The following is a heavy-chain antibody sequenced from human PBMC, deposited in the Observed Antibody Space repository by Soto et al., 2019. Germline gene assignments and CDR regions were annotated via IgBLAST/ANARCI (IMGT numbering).Heavy chain of an antibody. V-gene: IGHV1-18*01. D-gene: IGHD1-1*01. J-gene: IGHJ4*02. CDR3: ARGYGEMATTIGDY. CDR2: ISAYNGNT. CDR1: GGTFNSYA. Sequence: ASVKVSCKASGGTFNSYATSWVRQAPGQGLEWMGWISAYNGNTNYAQKLQGRVTMTTDTSTSTAYMELRSLRSDDTAVYYCARGYGEMATTIGDYWGQGTLVTVSS.